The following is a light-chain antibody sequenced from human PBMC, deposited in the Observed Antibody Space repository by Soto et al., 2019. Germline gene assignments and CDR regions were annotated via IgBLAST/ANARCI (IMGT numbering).Light chain of an antibody. CDR3: AAWDDSLSEGV. V-gene: IGLV1-40*01. CDR2: GNS. CDR1: SSNIGAGFD. Sequence: QSVLTQPPSVSGAPGPRVTLSCTGSSSNIGAGFDVHWYHQIAGTAPKLLIYGNSNRPSGVPDRFSGSKSGTSASLAINGLQAEDEADYYCAAWDDSLSEGVFGGGTKLTVL. J-gene: IGLJ3*02.